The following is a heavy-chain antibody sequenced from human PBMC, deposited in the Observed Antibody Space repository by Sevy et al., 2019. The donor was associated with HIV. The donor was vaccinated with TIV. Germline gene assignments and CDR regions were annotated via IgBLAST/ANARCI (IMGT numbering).Heavy chain of an antibody. D-gene: IGHD1-26*01. J-gene: IGHJ3*02. V-gene: IGHV3-73*01. CDR2: IRSKANSYAT. Sequence: GGSLRLSCAASGFTFSGSAMHWVRQASGKGLEWVGRIRSKANSYATAYAASVKGRFTISRDDSKNTAYLQMNSLKTEDTAVYYCTRPLQWELQSWVAFDIWGQGTMVTVSS. CDR1: GFTFSGSA. CDR3: TRPLQWELQSWVAFDI.